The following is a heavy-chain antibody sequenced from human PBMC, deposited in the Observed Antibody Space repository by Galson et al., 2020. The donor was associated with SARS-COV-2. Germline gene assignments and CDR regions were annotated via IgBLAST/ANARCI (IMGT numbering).Heavy chain of an antibody. CDR2: INPNTGAT. J-gene: IGHJ2*01. D-gene: IGHD1-1*01. V-gene: IGHV1-2*02. Sequence: ASVKVSCKASGYTFTGKYMHWVRQAPGQGLEWMGWINPNTGATNYAQKFQGRVTMTRDTSISTAYMELSRLRSDDTAVYYCARQLGEIDWYFDLWGRGALVTVSS. CDR3: ARQLGEIDWYFDL. CDR1: GYTFTGKY.